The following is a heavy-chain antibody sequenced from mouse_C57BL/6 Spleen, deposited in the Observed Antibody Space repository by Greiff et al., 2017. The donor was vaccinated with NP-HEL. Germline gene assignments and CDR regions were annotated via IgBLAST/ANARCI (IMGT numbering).Heavy chain of an antibody. CDR3: ARKGDYGSSYAYYFDY. J-gene: IGHJ2*01. Sequence: QVQLQQPGAELVKPGASVKLSCKASGYTFTSYWMHWVKQRPGQGLEWIGMIHPNSGSTNYNEKFKSKATLTVDKSSSTAYMQLSSLTSEDSAVYYCARKGDYGSSYAYYFDYWGQGTTLTVSS. CDR2: IHPNSGST. CDR1: GYTFTSYW. D-gene: IGHD1-1*01. V-gene: IGHV1-64*01.